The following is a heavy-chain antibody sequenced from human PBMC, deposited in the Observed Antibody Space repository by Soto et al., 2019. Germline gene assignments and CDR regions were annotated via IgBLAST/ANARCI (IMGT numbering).Heavy chain of an antibody. Sequence: PGGSLRLSCAASGFTFSTYSMNWVRQAPGKGLVWVSRINSDGSSTSYADSVKGRFTISRDNAKNTLYLQMNSLRAEDTAVYYCARGGQYYDSSGYPGYWGQGTRVTVSS. CDR2: INSDGSST. CDR3: ARGGQYYDSSGYPGY. V-gene: IGHV3-74*01. D-gene: IGHD3-22*01. CDR1: GFTFSTYS. J-gene: IGHJ4*02.